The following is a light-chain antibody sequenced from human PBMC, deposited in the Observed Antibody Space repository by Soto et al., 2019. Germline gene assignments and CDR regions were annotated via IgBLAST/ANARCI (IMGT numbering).Light chain of an antibody. J-gene: IGLJ3*02. CDR2: EVN. Sequence: QSALTQPPSASGSPGQSVTISCTGTSSDVGGYNYVSWYQQYPGKAPKLMFYEVNKRPSGVPDRFSASKSGNTASLTVSGLQAEDEADYYCSSYAGNKHLVLGGGTKVTVL. CDR1: SSDVGGYNY. V-gene: IGLV2-8*01. CDR3: SSYAGNKHLV.